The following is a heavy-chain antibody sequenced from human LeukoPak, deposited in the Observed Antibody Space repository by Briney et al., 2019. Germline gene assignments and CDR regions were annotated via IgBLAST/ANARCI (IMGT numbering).Heavy chain of an antibody. CDR2: ISGSGGTT. D-gene: IGHD2-21*01. J-gene: IGHJ6*01. CDR3: AKDRDPRLWYYYGMDV. CDR1: GFTFRSYV. V-gene: IGHV3-23*01. Sequence: GVSLRLSCSASGFTFRSYVMSWVRQAPGKGLEWVSAISGSGGTTYYADSVRGRFTISRENSKNTLYLQMNSLRAEDTAVYYCAKDRDPRLWYYYGMDVWGQGTTVTVSS.